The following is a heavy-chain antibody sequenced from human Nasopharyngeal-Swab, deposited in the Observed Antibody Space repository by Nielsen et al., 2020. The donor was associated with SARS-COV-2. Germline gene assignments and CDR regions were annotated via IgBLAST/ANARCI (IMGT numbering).Heavy chain of an antibody. CDR3: ARGLSGIVPAPILGLGPYYSYYYMDV. J-gene: IGHJ6*03. D-gene: IGHD2-2*01. CDR2: VYYSGST. Sequence: SETLSLTCTVSGGSISSSSYYWGWIRQPPGKGLECIGTVYYSGSTYYNPSLKSRVTISVDTSKNQFSLKLSSVTAADTAVYYCARGLSGIVPAPILGLGPYYSYYYMDVWGKGTTVTVSS. CDR1: GGSISSSSYY. V-gene: IGHV4-39*07.